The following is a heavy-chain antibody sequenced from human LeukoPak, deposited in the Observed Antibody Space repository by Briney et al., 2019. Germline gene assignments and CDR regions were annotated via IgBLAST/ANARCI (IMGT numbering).Heavy chain of an antibody. D-gene: IGHD3-3*01. V-gene: IGHV3-23*01. J-gene: IGHJ4*02. Sequence: GGSLRLSCAASGFTFSSYAMSWVRQAPGKGLEWVSAISGSGGSTYYADSVKGRFTISRDNSKNTLYLQMNSLRAEDTAVYYCAKVGTRLWSDHPYPGYFDYWGQGTLVTVSS. CDR1: GFTFSSYA. CDR2: ISGSGGST. CDR3: AKVGTRLWSDHPYPGYFDY.